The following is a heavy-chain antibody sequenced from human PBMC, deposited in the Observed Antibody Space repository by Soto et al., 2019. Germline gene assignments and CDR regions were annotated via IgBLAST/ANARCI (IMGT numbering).Heavy chain of an antibody. CDR3: STEGRAAGTGYCQH. CDR2: IKSKTDGGTT. Sequence: GGSLRLSCAASGFTFSNAWMSWVRQAPGKGLGWVGRIKSKTDGGTTDYASPVKGRFTISRDDSKNTLYLQMNSLKTEDTAVYYCSTEGRAAGTGYCQHWGQGTLVTVSS. J-gene: IGHJ1*01. D-gene: IGHD6-13*01. V-gene: IGHV3-15*01. CDR1: GFTFSNAW.